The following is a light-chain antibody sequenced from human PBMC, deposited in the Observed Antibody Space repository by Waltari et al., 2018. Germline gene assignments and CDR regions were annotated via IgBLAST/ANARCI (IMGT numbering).Light chain of an antibody. CDR1: QSVLYSSNNKNY. CDR2: WAS. J-gene: IGKJ1*01. CDR3: QQYYSTPGT. V-gene: IGKV4-1*01. Sequence: DIVMTQSPDSLPASLGERATINCKSSQSVLYSSNNKNYLAWYQQKPGQPPKLLIYWASTRESGVPDRFSGSGSGTDFTLTISSLQAEDVAVYYCQQYYSTPGTFGQGTKVEIK.